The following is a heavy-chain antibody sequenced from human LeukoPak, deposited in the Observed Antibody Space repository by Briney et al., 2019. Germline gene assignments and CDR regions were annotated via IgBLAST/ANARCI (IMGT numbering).Heavy chain of an antibody. CDR1: GFPLSSYS. V-gene: IGHV3-48*01. D-gene: IGHD2-15*01. CDR3: VRVKGSYFDY. J-gene: IGHJ4*02. Sequence: GGSLRLSCAASGFPLSSYSINWVRQAPGKGLEWVSYISSSGSAIYYVDSVKGRFTVSRDNAKSSLFLQMNSPRAEDTAVYYCVRVKGSYFDYWGQGALVTVSS. CDR2: ISSSGSAI.